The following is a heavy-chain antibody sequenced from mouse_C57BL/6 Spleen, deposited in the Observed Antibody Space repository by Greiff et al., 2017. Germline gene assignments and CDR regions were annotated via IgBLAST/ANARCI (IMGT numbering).Heavy chain of an antibody. CDR3: ARATVVPSFDY. D-gene: IGHD1-1*01. CDR1: GFTFSSYA. CDR2: ISDGGSYT. V-gene: IGHV5-4*01. Sequence: VESGGGLVKPGGSLKLSCAASGFTFSSYAMSWVRQTPEKRLEWVATISDGGSYTYYPDNVKGRFTISRDNAKNNLYLQMSHLKSEDTAMYYCARATVVPSFDYWGQGTTLTVSS. J-gene: IGHJ2*01.